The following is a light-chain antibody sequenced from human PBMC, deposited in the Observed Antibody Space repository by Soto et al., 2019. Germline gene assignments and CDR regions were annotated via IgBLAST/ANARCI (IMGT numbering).Light chain of an antibody. J-gene: IGKJ2*01. CDR2: DAS. Sequence: DIKMTHSLSALAGSVGVRVAITCRSSPTIGANLNWYRQNPRKAPTLLIYDASTLQSGVPSRFSGLGSGTDFALTITSLQPDDSATYYCQQSYTTVYSFGQGTKLAIK. CDR1: PTIGAN. CDR3: QQSYTTVYS. V-gene: IGKV1-39*01.